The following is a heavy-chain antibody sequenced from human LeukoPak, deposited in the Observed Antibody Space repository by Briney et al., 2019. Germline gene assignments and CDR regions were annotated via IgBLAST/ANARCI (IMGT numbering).Heavy chain of an antibody. Sequence: SETLSLTCTVSGGSISSYYWSWIRQPPGKGLEWIGYIYYSGSTNYNPSLKSRVTISVDTSKNQFSLKLSSATAADTAVYYCARAFSGGSYHDYWGQGTLVTVSS. V-gene: IGHV4-59*01. D-gene: IGHD1-26*01. CDR1: GGSISSYY. J-gene: IGHJ4*02. CDR3: ARAFSGGSYHDY. CDR2: IYYSGST.